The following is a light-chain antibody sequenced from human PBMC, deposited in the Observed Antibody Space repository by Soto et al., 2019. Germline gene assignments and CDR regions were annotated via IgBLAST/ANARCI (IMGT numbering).Light chain of an antibody. CDR2: DVS. Sequence: QSALTKPPSVSGSPGQSVTISCSGTIDDVTAYYRVSWYQQTPGTAPKLMIYDVSNRPSGVPDRFSGSRSGNTASLTISGLHAEDEGDYYCSVYTRTSTYVFGTGTKLTVL. CDR1: IDDVTAYYR. V-gene: IGLV2-18*01. CDR3: SVYTRTSTYV. J-gene: IGLJ1*01.